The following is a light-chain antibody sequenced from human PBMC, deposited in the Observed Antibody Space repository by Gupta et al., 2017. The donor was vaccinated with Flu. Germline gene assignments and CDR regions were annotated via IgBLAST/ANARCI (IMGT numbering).Light chain of an antibody. J-gene: IGKJ2*01. Sequence: TLPTSPGERVTLSCGASQSVASDYLAWYQQKPGQPPRLLIYDASIRATGIPDRFSGSGSGTHFTLTISRLDPEDFALYFCHQYGSSLGTFGPGTKLEIK. CDR2: DAS. CDR3: HQYGSSLGT. V-gene: IGKV3D-20*01. CDR1: QSVASDY.